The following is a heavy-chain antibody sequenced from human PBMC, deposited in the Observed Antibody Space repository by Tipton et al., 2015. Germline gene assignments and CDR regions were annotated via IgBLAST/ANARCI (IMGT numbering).Heavy chain of an antibody. CDR3: ARGPAAAANSYFDI. J-gene: IGHJ2*01. V-gene: IGHV4-61*01. CDR2: IYPTTST. D-gene: IGHD6-13*01. CDR1: GGSVISGNYY. Sequence: TLSLTCTVSGGSVISGNYYWSWIRQPPGRALEWIGEIYPTTSTNYNPSLKSRVAMSVDMSKKRISLSLTSVTAADTAIYYCARGPAAAANSYFDIWGRGTQVTVSS.